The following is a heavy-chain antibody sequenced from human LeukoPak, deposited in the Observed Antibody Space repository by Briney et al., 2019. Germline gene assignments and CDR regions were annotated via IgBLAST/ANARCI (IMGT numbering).Heavy chain of an antibody. V-gene: IGHV4-39*01. CDR2: IYYSGST. CDR1: GGSISSSSYY. Sequence: PSETLSLTCTVSGGSISSSSYYWGWIRQPPGKGLEWIGSIYYSGSTYYNPSLKSRVTISVDTSKNQFSLKLSSVTAADTAVYYCARSQIAAAGINWFDPWGQGTLVTVSS. J-gene: IGHJ5*02. D-gene: IGHD6-13*01. CDR3: ARSQIAAAGINWFDP.